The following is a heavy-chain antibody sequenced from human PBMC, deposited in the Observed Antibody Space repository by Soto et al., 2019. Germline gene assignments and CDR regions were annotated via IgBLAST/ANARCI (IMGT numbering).Heavy chain of an antibody. Sequence: PGGSLRLSCAASGFTFSSYGMHWVRQAPGKGLEWVAVISYDGSNKYYADSVKGRFTISRDNSKNTLYLQMNSLRAEDTAVYYCAKDLGVVEAPDYWGQGTLVTVSS. J-gene: IGHJ4*02. CDR1: GFTFSSYG. CDR3: AKDLGVVEAPDY. D-gene: IGHD2-15*01. V-gene: IGHV3-30*18. CDR2: ISYDGSNK.